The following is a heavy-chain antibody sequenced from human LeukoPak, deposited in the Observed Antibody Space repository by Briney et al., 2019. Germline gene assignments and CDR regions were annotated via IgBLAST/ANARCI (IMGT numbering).Heavy chain of an antibody. V-gene: IGHV3-30*03. CDR1: GFTFSSCG. Sequence: GGSLRLSCAASGFTFSSCGMHWVRQAPGKGLEWVAVISYDGSNKYYADSVKGRFTISRDNSKNTLYLQMNSLRAEDTAVYYCARDFRGVIITGAFDIWGQGTMVTVSS. CDR3: ARDFRGVIITGAFDI. CDR2: ISYDGSNK. D-gene: IGHD3-10*01. J-gene: IGHJ3*02.